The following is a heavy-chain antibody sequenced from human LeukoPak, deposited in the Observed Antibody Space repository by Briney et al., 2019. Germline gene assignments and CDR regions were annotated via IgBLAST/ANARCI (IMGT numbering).Heavy chain of an antibody. D-gene: IGHD3-9*01. V-gene: IGHV1-2*02. CDR1: GYTFTGYY. CDR2: INPNSGGT. J-gene: IGHJ6*02. Sequence: ASVKLSCKASGYTFTGYYMHWVRQAPGQGLEWMGWINPNSGGTNYAQKFQGRVTMTRDTSISTAYMELSRLRSDDTAVYYCARGEGDYDILTGPMTGMDVWGQGTTVTVSS. CDR3: ARGEGDYDILTGPMTGMDV.